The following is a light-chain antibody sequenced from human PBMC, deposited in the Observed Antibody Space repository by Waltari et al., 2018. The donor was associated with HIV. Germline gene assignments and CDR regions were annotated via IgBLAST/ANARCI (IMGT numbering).Light chain of an antibody. CDR2: EVS. CDR1: SSDVGGYNY. J-gene: IGLJ3*02. Sequence: QSALTQPPSASGSPGQSVTISCTVTSSDVGGYNYVSWYQQHPGKAPKLMIYEVSKRPSGVPNRFSGSKSGNTASLTVSGLQAEDEADYYCSSYAGSNNKVFGGGTKLTVL. CDR3: SSYAGSNNKV. V-gene: IGLV2-8*01.